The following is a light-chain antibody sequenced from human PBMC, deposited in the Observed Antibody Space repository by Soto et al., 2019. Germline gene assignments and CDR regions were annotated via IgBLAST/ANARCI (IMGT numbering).Light chain of an antibody. CDR1: QSVSSN. V-gene: IGKV3-15*01. J-gene: IGKJ5*01. CDR2: GAF. CDR3: QQYKKWPPIT. Sequence: ELPITHSPAILSVPPRERVTLSCTASQSVSSNLAWYQQKPGQASRLLIYGAFSRATGIPARFSGSGSGTEFTLTISSLQSEDFAVYYCQQYKKWPPITFGQGTRLEIK.